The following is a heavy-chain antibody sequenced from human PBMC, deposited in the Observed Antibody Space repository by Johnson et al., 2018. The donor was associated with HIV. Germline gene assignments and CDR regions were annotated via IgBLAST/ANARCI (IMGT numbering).Heavy chain of an antibody. CDR2: RKSKTDGGTT. D-gene: IGHD5-18*01. J-gene: IGHJ3*01. V-gene: IGHV3-15*01. CDR1: GFTFSNAW. CDR3: ATEAGIELWLIDAFDL. Sequence: VQLVESGGGLVKPGGSLRLSCAASGFTFSNAWMSWVRQAPGKGLEWVGRRKSKTDGGTTDYAAPVKGRFTISRDDSKDTLYLQMNSLKTEDTAVYYCATEAGIELWLIDAFDLWGQGTMVTVSS.